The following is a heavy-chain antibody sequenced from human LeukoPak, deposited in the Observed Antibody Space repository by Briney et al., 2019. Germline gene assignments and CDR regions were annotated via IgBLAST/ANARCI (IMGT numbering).Heavy chain of an antibody. CDR2: IYHSGST. J-gene: IGHJ4*02. D-gene: IGHD3-3*01. CDR3: ARADFAVVGHVY. CDR1: GYSISSGYY. Sequence: PSETLSLTCAVSGYSISSGYYWGWIRQPPGQGLEWIGSIYHSGSTYYNPSLKSRVTISVDTSKNQFSLKLSSVTAADTAVYYCARADFAVVGHVYWGQGTLVTVSS. V-gene: IGHV4-38-2*01.